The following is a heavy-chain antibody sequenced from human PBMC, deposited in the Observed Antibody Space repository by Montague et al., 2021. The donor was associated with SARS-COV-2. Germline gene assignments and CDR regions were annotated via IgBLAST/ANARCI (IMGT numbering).Heavy chain of an antibody. CDR2: FYHSGSI. V-gene: IGHV4-30-2*01. CDR1: GGSIRSGGYS. Sequence: TLSLTCSVSGGSIRSGGYSWSLIRQPPGKGLEWIGYFYHSGSIYYNPSLKSRVTIPVDRSKNHCSLKLTSVTAADTAVYYCAGGWGGTYSDDAFDIWGQGTMVTVSS. J-gene: IGHJ3*02. CDR3: AGGWGGTYSDDAFDI. D-gene: IGHD1-26*01.